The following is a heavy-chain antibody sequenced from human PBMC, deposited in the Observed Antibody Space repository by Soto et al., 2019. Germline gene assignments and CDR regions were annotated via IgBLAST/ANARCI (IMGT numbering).Heavy chain of an antibody. Sequence: DVQLVESGGGLVQPGRSLRLSCAASGFTFDDYAMHWVRQAPGKGLEWVSGISWNSGSIGYADSVKGRFTISRDNAKNSLYLQMNSLRAEDTALYYCAKGTDYGDYQFDYWGQGTLVTVSS. J-gene: IGHJ4*02. V-gene: IGHV3-9*01. CDR3: AKGTDYGDYQFDY. CDR1: GFTFDDYA. CDR2: ISWNSGSI. D-gene: IGHD4-17*01.